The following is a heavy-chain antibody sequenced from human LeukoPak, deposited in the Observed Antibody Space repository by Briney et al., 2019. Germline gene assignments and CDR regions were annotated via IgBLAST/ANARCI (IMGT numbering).Heavy chain of an antibody. V-gene: IGHV4-34*01. CDR3: ARVPRIPEAATRRDWNFDL. J-gene: IGHJ2*01. Sequence: PSETLSLTCAVHGGSFSGYYWSWIRQPPGKGLEWIGDISHSGGTIYNPSLKSRVTISVDTSKNQFSLKLNSVTAADTAVYYCARVPRIPEAATRRDWNFDLWGRGTLVTVSS. CDR2: ISHSGGT. D-gene: IGHD6-19*01. CDR1: GGSFSGYY.